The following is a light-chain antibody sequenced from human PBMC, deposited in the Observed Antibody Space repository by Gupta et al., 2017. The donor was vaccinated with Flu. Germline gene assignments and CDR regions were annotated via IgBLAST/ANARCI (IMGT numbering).Light chain of an antibody. CDR2: RVS. V-gene: IGKV2-30*01. J-gene: IGKJ1*01. CDR3: MQGAHWPWA. Sequence: VVMTQFSLSLPVTLGQPASISCRSSQGLVCSYGSTQLHWFQQKPGQSPRRLIYRVSNRESGVPERFSGSGSGTDFTLKISRVEAEDVGVYFCMQGAHWPWAFGQGTKVEIK. CDR1: QGLVCSYGSTQ.